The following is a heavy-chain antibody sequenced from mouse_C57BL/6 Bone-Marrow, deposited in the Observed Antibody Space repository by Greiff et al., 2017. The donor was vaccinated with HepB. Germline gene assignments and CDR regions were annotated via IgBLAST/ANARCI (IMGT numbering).Heavy chain of an antibody. CDR2: ISSGSSTI. V-gene: IGHV5-17*01. CDR3: ARILRYPGKDV. CDR1: GFTFSDYG. Sequence: EVKVVESGGGLVKPGGSLKLSCAASGFTFSDYGMHWVRQAPEKGLEWVAYISSGSSTIYYADTVKGRFTISRDNAKNTLFLQMTSLRSEDTAMYYCARILRYPGKDVWGTGTTVTVSS. D-gene: IGHD1-1*01. J-gene: IGHJ1*03.